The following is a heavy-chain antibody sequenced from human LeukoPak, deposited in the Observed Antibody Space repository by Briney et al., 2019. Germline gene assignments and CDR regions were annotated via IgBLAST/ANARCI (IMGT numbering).Heavy chain of an antibody. J-gene: IGHJ3*02. D-gene: IGHD6-13*01. CDR1: GFTFSSYE. V-gene: IGHV3-48*03. CDR2: ISSSGSTI. Sequence: GGSLRLSCAASGFTFSSYEMNWVRQAPGKGLEWVSYISSSGSTIYYADSVKGRFTISRDNAKNSLYLQMNSLRAEDTAVYYCATRETIAAANDAFGIWGQGTMVTVSS. CDR3: ATRETIAAANDAFGI.